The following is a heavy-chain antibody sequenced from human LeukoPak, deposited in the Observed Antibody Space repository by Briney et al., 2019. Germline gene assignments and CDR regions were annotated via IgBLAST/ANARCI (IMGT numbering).Heavy chain of an antibody. Sequence: GASVKVSCKASGYTFTCYYMHWVRQAPGQGLEWMGWINPNSGGTNYAQKFQGRVTMTRDTSISTAYMELSRLRSDDTAVYYCARDYMGYYYDSSGYYPPIFDYWGQGTLVTVSS. CDR3: ARDYMGYYYDSSGYYPPIFDY. J-gene: IGHJ4*02. V-gene: IGHV1-2*02. CDR2: INPNSGGT. CDR1: GYTFTCYY. D-gene: IGHD3-22*01.